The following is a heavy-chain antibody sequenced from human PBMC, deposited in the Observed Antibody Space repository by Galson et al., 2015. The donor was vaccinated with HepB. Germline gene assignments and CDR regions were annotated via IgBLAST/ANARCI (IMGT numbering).Heavy chain of an antibody. J-gene: IGHJ4*02. CDR1: GYTFTNYY. D-gene: IGHD3-22*01. CDR3: AVVVVGYFDY. Sequence: SVKVSCKASGYTFTNYYVSWVRQAPGQGLEWIGLINPHGGSTDYADQFQDRVTMTSDTSTDTAYLELNRLRLDDTAIYYCAVVVVGYFDYWGQGTLVTVSS. V-gene: IGHV1-46*01. CDR2: INPHGGST.